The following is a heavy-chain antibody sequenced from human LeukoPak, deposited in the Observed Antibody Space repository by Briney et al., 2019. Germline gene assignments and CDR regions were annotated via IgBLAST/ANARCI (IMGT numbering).Heavy chain of an antibody. J-gene: IGHJ3*02. V-gene: IGHV4-4*02. CDR2: IFHSGTT. CDR3: ARSAADTNAFDI. CDR1: AASISSGNW. D-gene: IGHD6-13*01. Sequence: SGTLSLTCGVSAASISSGNWWSWVRQPPGKGLEWIGEIFHSGTTNYNPSLKSRVTISVDKSKNQFSLQLTSVTAADTAVYYCARSAADTNAFDIWGQGTLVTVSS.